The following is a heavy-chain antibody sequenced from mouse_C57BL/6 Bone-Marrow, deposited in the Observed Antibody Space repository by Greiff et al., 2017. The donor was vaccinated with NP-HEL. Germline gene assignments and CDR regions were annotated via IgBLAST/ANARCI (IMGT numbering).Heavy chain of an antibody. CDR3: ARPKLLYAMDY. CDR2: ISSGSSTI. V-gene: IGHV5-17*01. D-gene: IGHD2-1*01. Sequence: EVKLVESGGGLVKPGGSLKLSCAASGFTFSDYGMHWVRQAPGKGLEWVAYISSGSSTIYYADTVKGRCTISRDTAKNTLFLQMTRLRSEDTAMYYCARPKLLYAMDYWGKGTSVPVPS. CDR1: GFTFSDYG. J-gene: IGHJ4*01.